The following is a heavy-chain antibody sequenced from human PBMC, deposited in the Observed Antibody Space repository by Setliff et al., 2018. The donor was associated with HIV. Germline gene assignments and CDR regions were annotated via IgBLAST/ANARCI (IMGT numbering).Heavy chain of an antibody. J-gene: IGHJ5*01. Sequence: SETLSLTCTVSGDSVSRYSRNWIRQPPGKGLEWIGYVYANGETNYNPSLKSRVTMSADTSRNQFSLSLNSATAADTAVYFGARRKLQDSTITTSNWFDSWGQGILVTVSS. CDR2: VYANGET. CDR3: ARRKLQDSTITTSNWFDS. CDR1: GDSVSRYS. V-gene: IGHV4-4*09. D-gene: IGHD3-10*01.